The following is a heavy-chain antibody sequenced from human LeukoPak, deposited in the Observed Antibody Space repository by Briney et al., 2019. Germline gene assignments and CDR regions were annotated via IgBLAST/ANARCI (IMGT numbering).Heavy chain of an antibody. CDR2: ISGSGDST. CDR3: ARDGGSGPFDY. D-gene: IGHD3-10*01. V-gene: IGHV3-23*01. J-gene: IGHJ4*02. Sequence: PGGSLRLSCTASGFTFSNFAMSWVRQDPGMGLQWVSSISGSGDSTFYADSVKGRFTISRDNSKNTLYLQMNSLRAEDTAIYYCARDGGSGPFDYWGQGTLVTVSS. CDR1: GFTFSNFA.